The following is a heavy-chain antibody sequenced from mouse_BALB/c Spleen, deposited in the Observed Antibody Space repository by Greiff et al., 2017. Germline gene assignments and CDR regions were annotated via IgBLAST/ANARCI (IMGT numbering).Heavy chain of an antibody. J-gene: IGHJ2*01. V-gene: IGHV1-54*01. CDR3: ARSNQLLRYFDY. CDR2: INPGSGGT. Sequence: VKLMESGAELVRPGTSVKVSCKASGYAFTNYLIEWVKQRPGQGLEWIGVINPGSGGTNYNEKFKGKATLTADKSSSTAYMQLSSLTSDDSAVYFCARSNQLLRYFDYWGQGTTLTVSS. CDR1: GYAFTNYL. D-gene: IGHD1-1*01.